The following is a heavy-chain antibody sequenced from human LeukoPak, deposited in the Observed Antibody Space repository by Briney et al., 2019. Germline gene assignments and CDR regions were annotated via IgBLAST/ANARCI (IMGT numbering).Heavy chain of an antibody. CDR3: AREKDYDILPGIDY. Sequence: GGSLRLSCVGSGFTLSGYYMSWIRQAPGKGLEWVSYISSSSSYTNYADSVKGRFTISRDNPKNSLYLQMNSLRAEHTAVYYCAREKDYDILPGIDYWGQGTLATVSS. J-gene: IGHJ4*02. D-gene: IGHD3-9*01. CDR1: GFTLSGYY. CDR2: ISSSSSYT. V-gene: IGHV3-11*05.